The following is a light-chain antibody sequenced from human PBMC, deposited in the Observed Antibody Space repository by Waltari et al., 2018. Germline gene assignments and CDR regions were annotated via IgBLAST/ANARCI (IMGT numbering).Light chain of an antibody. CDR1: QSVGTY. Sequence: EIVLTQPPDILSFSPGERATISCRASQSVGTYLAWYQQRPGQSPRLLIYDASYRATGIPARFSGSGSETDFTLTISSLQPEDFAVYYCQQRRNRPLTFGGGTRVQI. J-gene: IGKJ4*01. CDR2: DAS. CDR3: QQRRNRPLT. V-gene: IGKV3-11*01.